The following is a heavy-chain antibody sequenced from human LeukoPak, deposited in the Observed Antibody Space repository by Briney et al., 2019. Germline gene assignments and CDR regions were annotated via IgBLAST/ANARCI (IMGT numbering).Heavy chain of an antibody. CDR1: GFAFGVHA. D-gene: IGHD3-16*01. CDR2: IGSSADL. CDR3: AKDWTPHNRVYDCLDA. V-gene: IGHV3-23*01. J-gene: IGHJ5*02. Sequence: PGGSLRLSCVGSGFAFGVHAMSWVRQAPGKGPEWVATIGSSADLFYAESVKGRFTISRDDPRNTVWLQMNSLRAEDTALYYCAKDWTPHNRVYDCLDAWGQGTQVTVSS.